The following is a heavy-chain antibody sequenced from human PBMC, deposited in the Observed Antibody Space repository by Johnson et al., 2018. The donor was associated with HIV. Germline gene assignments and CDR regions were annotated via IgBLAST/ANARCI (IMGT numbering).Heavy chain of an antibody. J-gene: IGHJ3*02. V-gene: IGHV3-9*01. CDR3: ARGGGYYDSRGYLFDAFDI. CDR2: ISWNGGST. CDR1: GFTFDDYA. Sequence: VQLVESGGGLVQPGRSLRLSCAASGFTFDDYAMHWVRQAPGKGLEWVSGISWNGGSTGYADSVKGRFTISSDNAKNSLYLQMNSLSAEDTALYSCARGGGYYDSRGYLFDAFDIWGQGTMVTVSS. D-gene: IGHD3-22*01.